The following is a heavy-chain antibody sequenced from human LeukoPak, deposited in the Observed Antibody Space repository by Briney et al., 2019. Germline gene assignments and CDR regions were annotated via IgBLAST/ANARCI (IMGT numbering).Heavy chain of an antibody. CDR3: ARDRSGYSEYYFDY. CDR2: IYPSGST. Sequence: SETLSLTCTVSGGSTNTYCWSWIRQPAEKGTEWIGRIYPSGSTYYNPSLKSRVTISIDKSKNQFSLRLTSVTAADTAVYYCARDRSGYSEYYFDYWGQGSLVTVSS. J-gene: IGHJ4*02. CDR1: GGSTNTYC. V-gene: IGHV4-4*07. D-gene: IGHD5-12*01.